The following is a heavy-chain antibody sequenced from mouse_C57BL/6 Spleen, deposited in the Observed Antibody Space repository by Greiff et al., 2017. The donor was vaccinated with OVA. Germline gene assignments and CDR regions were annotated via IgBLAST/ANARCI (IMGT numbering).Heavy chain of an antibody. Sequence: QVQLKQPGAELVRPGSSVKLSCKASGYTFTSYWMDWVKQRPGQGLEWIGNIYPSDSETHYNQKFKDKATLTVDKSSSTAYMQLSSLTSEDSAVYYCARNYGSPYWYCDVWGTGTTVTVSS. CDR2: IYPSDSET. CDR1: GYTFTSYW. CDR3: ARNYGSPYWYCDV. D-gene: IGHD1-1*01. V-gene: IGHV1-61*01. J-gene: IGHJ1*03.